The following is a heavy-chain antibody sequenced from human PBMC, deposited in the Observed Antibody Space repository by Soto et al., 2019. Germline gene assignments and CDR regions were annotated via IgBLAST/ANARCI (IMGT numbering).Heavy chain of an antibody. J-gene: IGHJ5*01. CDR2: ITASGGRT. Sequence: EVHLLESGGGLVQPGGSLRLSCTASGFTFSSYAMTWVRQAPGRGLEAVSGITASGGRTFYADSVKGRFTISRDNSRSTLYLEMNSLRAEDTAVYYCGNDIRYAAYVRWFDSWGQGTLVTVTS. D-gene: IGHD5-12*01. CDR1: GFTFSSYA. V-gene: IGHV3-23*01. CDR3: GNDIRYAAYVRWFDS.